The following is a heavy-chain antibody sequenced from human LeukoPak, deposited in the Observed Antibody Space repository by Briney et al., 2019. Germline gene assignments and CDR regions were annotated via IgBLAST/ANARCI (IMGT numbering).Heavy chain of an antibody. CDR3: ARQNGDYEAALFFDY. J-gene: IGHJ4*02. CDR1: GFTFSTYW. D-gene: IGHD4-17*01. V-gene: IGHV3-74*01. CDR2: INSDGSST. Sequence: PGGSLRLSCAASGFTFSTYWMHWVRQAPGKGLVWVSRINSDGSSTSYADSVKGRFTISRDNAKNTLYLQVNSLRAEDTAVYYCARQNGDYEAALFFDYWGQGTLVTVSS.